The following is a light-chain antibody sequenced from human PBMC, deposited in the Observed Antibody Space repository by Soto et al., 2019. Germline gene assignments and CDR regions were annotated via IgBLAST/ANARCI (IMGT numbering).Light chain of an antibody. V-gene: IGLV1-51*01. Sequence: SVLTQPPSVSAAPRQAVTIACSGISSNIGGNSVSWYQQLPGTAPKLLIYDDNKRPSAIPDRFSGSKSGTSATLAITGFQTGDEADYYCGSWDSSMSAYVFGTWTKVPVL. CDR3: GSWDSSMSAYV. CDR2: DDN. J-gene: IGLJ1*01. CDR1: SSNIGGNS.